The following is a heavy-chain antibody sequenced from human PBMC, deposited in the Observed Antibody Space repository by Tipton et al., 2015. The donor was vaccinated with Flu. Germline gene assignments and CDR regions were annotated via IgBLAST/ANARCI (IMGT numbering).Heavy chain of an antibody. V-gene: IGHV4-59*10. Sequence: LSLTCAVYGGSFSGYYWSWIRQPAGRGLEWIGRIYTSGNTNYSPSLKSRVTMSVDTSKNQFSLKLSSMTAADTAVYYCARGQGNSGWRYFDYWGQGTLVTVSS. D-gene: IGHD6-19*01. J-gene: IGHJ4*02. CDR1: GGSFSGYY. CDR2: IYTSGNT. CDR3: ARGQGNSGWRYFDY.